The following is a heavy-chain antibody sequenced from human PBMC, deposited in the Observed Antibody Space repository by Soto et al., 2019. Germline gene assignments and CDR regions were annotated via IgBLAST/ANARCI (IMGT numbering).Heavy chain of an antibody. Sequence: GGSLRLSCAASGFTFSSYGMHWVRQAPGKGLEWVAVISYDGSNKYYADSVKGRFTISRDNSKNTLYLQMNSLRAEDTAVYYCARTQGAGMDVWGQGTTVTVSS. CDR3: ARTQGAGMDV. J-gene: IGHJ6*02. V-gene: IGHV3-30*03. CDR2: ISYDGSNK. CDR1: GFTFSSYG.